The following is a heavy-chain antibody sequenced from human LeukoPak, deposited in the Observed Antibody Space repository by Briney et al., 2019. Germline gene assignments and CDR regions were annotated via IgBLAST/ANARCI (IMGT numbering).Heavy chain of an antibody. D-gene: IGHD3-22*01. J-gene: IGHJ5*02. Sequence: SETLSLTCTVSGGSISSSSHYWGWLRHPPGKALEWMESIYYSGSTYYNPSLKSRVTISVDTSKHQCSLKLSSVPAADTAVDYCARSGSGYYLNWFDPWGQGTLVTVSS. V-gene: IGHV4-39*01. CDR3: ARSGSGYYLNWFDP. CDR1: GGSISSSSHY. CDR2: IYYSGST.